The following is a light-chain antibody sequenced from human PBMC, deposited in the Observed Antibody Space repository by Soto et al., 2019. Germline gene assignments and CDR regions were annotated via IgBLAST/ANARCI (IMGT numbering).Light chain of an antibody. Sequence: NFMLTQPHSVSESPGETVTISCTRTSGGIANNYVLWYQQRPGSAPTILIYEHNQRPSGVPDRFSGSTDGSSNSASLTFSGLQTEDEADYYCQSYERSFVLFGGGTKLTVL. CDR2: EHN. CDR3: QSYERSFVL. CDR1: SGGIANNY. V-gene: IGLV6-57*04. J-gene: IGLJ2*01.